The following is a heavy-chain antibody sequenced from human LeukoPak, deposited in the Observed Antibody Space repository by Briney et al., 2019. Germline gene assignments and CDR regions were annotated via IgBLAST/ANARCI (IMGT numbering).Heavy chain of an antibody. CDR3: ASKENDYGDYGISH. V-gene: IGHV1-69*06. CDR2: IIPIFGTA. J-gene: IGHJ4*02. D-gene: IGHD4-17*01. Sequence: ASVKVSCKASGGTFSSYAISWVRQAPGQGLEWMGGIIPIFGTASYAQKFQGRVTITADKSTSTAYMGLSSLRSEDTAVYYCASKENDYGDYGISHWGQGTLVTVSS. CDR1: GGTFSSYA.